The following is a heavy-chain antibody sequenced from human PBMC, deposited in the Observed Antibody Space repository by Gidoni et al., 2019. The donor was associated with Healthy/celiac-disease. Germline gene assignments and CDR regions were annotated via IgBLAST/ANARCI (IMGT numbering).Heavy chain of an antibody. D-gene: IGHD1-26*01. CDR3: AIGMGATTGFDY. V-gene: IGHV3-23*01. CDR1: GFTFSSYA. CDR2: ISGSGGST. J-gene: IGHJ4*02. Sequence: EVQLLESGGGLVQPGGSLRLSCAASGFTFSSYAMSWVRQAPGKGLEWVSAISGSGGSTYYADSVKGRFTISRDNSKNTLYLQMNSLRAEDTAVYYCAIGMGATTGFDYWGQGTLVTVSS.